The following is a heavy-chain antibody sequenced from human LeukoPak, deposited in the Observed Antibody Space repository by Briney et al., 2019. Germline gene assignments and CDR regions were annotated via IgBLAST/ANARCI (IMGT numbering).Heavy chain of an antibody. D-gene: IGHD2-8*01. V-gene: IGHV3-7*03. CDR3: AKGKDCANGVCRTFDY. Sequence: GGSLRLSCAASGFTFSSSWMHWVRQAPGKGLEWVSNIKQDGSEIYYLDSVKGRFTISRDNSKNTLYLQMNSLRAEDTAVYYCAKGKDCANGVCRTFDYWGQGTLVAVSS. CDR1: GFTFSSSW. CDR2: IKQDGSEI. J-gene: IGHJ4*02.